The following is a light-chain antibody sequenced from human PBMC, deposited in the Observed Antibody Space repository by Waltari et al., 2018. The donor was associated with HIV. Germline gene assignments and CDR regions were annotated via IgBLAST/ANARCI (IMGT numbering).Light chain of an antibody. CDR2: EVS. Sequence: QSALTQPPSASGSPGQSVTISCTGTSSDVGGYNYVYWYQQHPGKAPKLMIYEVSKWPSGVPGRSPGSKAGTTASLTVSRLQAEDDAYHYCGSYAGSNNWVFGGGTKLTVL. CDR1: SSDVGGYNY. CDR3: GSYAGSNNWV. J-gene: IGLJ3*02. V-gene: IGLV2-8*01.